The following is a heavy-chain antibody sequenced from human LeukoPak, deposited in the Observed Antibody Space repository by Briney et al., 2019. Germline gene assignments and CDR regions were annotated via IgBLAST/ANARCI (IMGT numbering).Heavy chain of an antibody. CDR1: GGSFSGYY. J-gene: IGHJ3*02. V-gene: IGHV4-34*01. CDR3: ARHFSSSSVAFDI. D-gene: IGHD6-6*01. CDR2: INHSGST. Sequence: SETLSLTCAVYGGSFSGYYWSWIRQPPGKGLEWIGEINHSGSTNYNPSLKSRVTISVDTSKDQFSLKLSSVTAADTAVYYCARHFSSSSVAFDIWGQGTMVTVSS.